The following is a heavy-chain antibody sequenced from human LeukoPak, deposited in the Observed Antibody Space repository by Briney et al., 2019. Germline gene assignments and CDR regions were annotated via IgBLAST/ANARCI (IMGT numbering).Heavy chain of an antibody. D-gene: IGHD3-3*01. V-gene: IGHV1-69*05. Sequence: ASVKVSCKASGGTFSSYAISWVRQAPGQGLEWMGGIIPIFGTANYAQKFQGRATITTDESTGTAYMELSSLRSEDTAVYYCARAPNYDFWSRLGWFDPWGQGTLVTVSS. CDR2: IIPIFGTA. CDR3: ARAPNYDFWSRLGWFDP. J-gene: IGHJ5*02. CDR1: GGTFSSYA.